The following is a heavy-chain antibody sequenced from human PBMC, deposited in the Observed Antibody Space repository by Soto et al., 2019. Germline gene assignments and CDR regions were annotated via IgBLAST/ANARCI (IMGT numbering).Heavy chain of an antibody. J-gene: IGHJ4*02. CDR3: ARREWELPAY. D-gene: IGHD1-26*01. CDR2: IYYTGTT. V-gene: IGHV4-39*07. Sequence: SETLSLTCTVSGGSINSNNFYGAWIRQPPGKGLDWIGSIYYTGTTYYNPSLNSRITISVDTSKNQFSLTLSSVTAADTAVYYCARREWELPAYWGQGTPVTVSS. CDR1: GGSINSNNFY.